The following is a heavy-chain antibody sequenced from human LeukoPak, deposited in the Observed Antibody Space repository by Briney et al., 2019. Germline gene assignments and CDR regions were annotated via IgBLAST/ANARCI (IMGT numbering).Heavy chain of an antibody. Sequence: SETLSLTCTVSGGSISSSDYCWGWIRQPPGKGLESVGTIEYSGSTNYNPSLKSRVTIFVDKSKNQFSLRLSSVTAADTAVYYCACLTKTGTTKGYFDPWGQGTLAIVSS. D-gene: IGHD1-1*01. CDR2: IEYSGST. V-gene: IGHV4-39*01. CDR1: GGSISSSDYC. CDR3: ACLTKTGTTKGYFDP. J-gene: IGHJ4*02.